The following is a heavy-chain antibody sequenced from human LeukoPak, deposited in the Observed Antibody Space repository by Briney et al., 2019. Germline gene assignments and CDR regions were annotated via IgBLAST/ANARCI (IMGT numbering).Heavy chain of an antibody. V-gene: IGHV3-7*01. D-gene: IGHD3-22*01. CDR2: IKQDGSEK. J-gene: IGHJ5*02. CDR1: GFTFNDYW. Sequence: GSLRLSCAASGFTFNDYWMSWVRQAPGKGLEWVANIKQDGSEKYYVDSVRGRLTISRDNAENSLFLQMNRLRVEDTAVYYCARDLGQYYDTSDNWFDPWGQGTLVTVSS. CDR3: ARDLGQYYDTSDNWFDP.